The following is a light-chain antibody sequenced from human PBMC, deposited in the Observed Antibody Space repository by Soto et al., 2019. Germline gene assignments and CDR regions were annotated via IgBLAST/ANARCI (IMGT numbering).Light chain of an antibody. V-gene: IGKV3-11*01. CDR1: QSVSSY. CDR3: HQRRNLLT. Sequence: EIVLTQSPATLSLSPGERATLSCRASQSVSSYLAWYQQKPGQAPRLPIYDASNRATGIPARFSGSGSGTDFSPTINSLEREDFAVYYCHQRRNLLTFGGGTKVDIK. CDR2: DAS. J-gene: IGKJ4*01.